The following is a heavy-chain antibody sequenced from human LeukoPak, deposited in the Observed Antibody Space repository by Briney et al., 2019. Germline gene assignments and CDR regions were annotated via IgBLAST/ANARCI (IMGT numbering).Heavy chain of an antibody. V-gene: IGHV3-23*01. Sequence: GGSLRLSCTASGLIFRNYAMTWVRQAPRKGLEWVSTISGDGTETFYTDSVKGRFTISRDNSKNTHYLQMSSLRAEDTGIYYCAKGGHYSFFDYWGQGTLVTVSS. D-gene: IGHD4-11*01. CDR2: ISGDGTET. CDR1: GLIFRNYA. J-gene: IGHJ4*02. CDR3: AKGGHYSFFDY.